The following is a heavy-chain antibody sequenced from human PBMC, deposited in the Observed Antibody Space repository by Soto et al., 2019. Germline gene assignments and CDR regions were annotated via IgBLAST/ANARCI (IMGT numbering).Heavy chain of an antibody. CDR3: ARCTSPYFYYGMDV. V-gene: IGHV3-33*01. CDR2: IWYDGSNK. J-gene: IGHJ6*02. Sequence: QVQLVESGGGVVQPGRSLRLSCAASGFTFSSYGIHWVRQAPGKGLEWVAVIWYDGSNKYYADSVKGRFTISRDDSKNTVYLQMNSLRAEDTAVYYCARCTSPYFYYGMDVWGQGTTVTVSS. CDR1: GFTFSSYG. D-gene: IGHD2-2*01.